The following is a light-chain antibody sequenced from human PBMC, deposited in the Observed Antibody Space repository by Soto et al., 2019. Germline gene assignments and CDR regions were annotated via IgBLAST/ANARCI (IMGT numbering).Light chain of an antibody. CDR2: AAS. J-gene: IGKJ3*01. CDR1: QGISSY. CDR3: QQLNSYPRGVT. Sequence: DIQLTQSPSFLSASVGDRVTITCRASQGISSYLAWYQQKPGKAPKLLIYAASTLQSGVPSRFSGSGSGTELTLTISSLQPEDFATYYCQQLNSYPRGVTFGPGTKGDI. V-gene: IGKV1-9*01.